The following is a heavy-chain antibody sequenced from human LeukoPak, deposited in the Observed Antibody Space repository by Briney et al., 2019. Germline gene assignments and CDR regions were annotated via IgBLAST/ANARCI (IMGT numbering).Heavy chain of an antibody. D-gene: IGHD3-9*01. Sequence: PSETLSLTCAVYGGSFSGYYWSWIRQTPGQGLEWIGEIDQTGTTNYNPSLKSRVTISIDTSNNQFSLKLTSVTAANTAVYYCATTTYYDILTGYYPFDYWGQGTLVTVSS. CDR2: IDQTGTT. J-gene: IGHJ4*02. CDR3: ATTTYYDILTGYYPFDY. CDR1: GGSFSGYY. V-gene: IGHV4-34*01.